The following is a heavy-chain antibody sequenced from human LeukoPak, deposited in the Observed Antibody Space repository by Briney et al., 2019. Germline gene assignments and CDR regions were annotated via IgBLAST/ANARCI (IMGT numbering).Heavy chain of an antibody. D-gene: IGHD6-19*01. CDR1: GFTFNSYW. Sequence: GGSLRLSCAASGFTFNSYWMHCVRQAPGRGLVWVSRISSDESSTSYADSVKGRFTISRDNTKNTLYLQMNSLRVEDTAVYYCARAHAVAGTNWFDPWGQGTLVTVSS. CDR3: ARAHAVAGTNWFDP. CDR2: ISSDESST. V-gene: IGHV3-74*01. J-gene: IGHJ5*02.